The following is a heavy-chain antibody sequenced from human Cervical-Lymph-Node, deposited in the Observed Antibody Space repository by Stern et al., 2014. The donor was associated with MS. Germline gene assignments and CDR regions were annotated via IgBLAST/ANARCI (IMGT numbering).Heavy chain of an antibody. D-gene: IGHD2-15*01. CDR3: TRAPRGYCSGGSCSQGFFDS. Sequence: VQLVESGGGVVQPGRSLRLSCAASGFIFRNSGMHWVRQAPGKGLEWVAVVWQDGSNKYYADSVKGRFTISRDNSNNMGDLQMNSLRVEDMGIYYCTRAPRGYCSGGSCSQGFFDSGGGGPLVTVSS. V-gene: IGHV3-33*01. CDR2: VWQDGSNK. CDR1: GFIFRNSG. J-gene: IGHJ4*02.